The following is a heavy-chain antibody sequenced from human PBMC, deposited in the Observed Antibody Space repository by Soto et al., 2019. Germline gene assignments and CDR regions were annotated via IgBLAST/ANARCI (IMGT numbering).Heavy chain of an antibody. CDR1: GFNFEDYG. D-gene: IGHD4-17*01. V-gene: IGHV3-9*01. CDR2: INWNSRSV. Sequence: GGSLRLSCEVSGFNFEDYGIHWVRQRPGKGLEWVSGINWNSRSVAYADSVKGRFTISRDNAKNSLYLQMNSLGVEDTAFYYCAKDSLYRGDYFYALDVWGKGTTVPVSS. J-gene: IGHJ6*04. CDR3: AKDSLYRGDYFYALDV.